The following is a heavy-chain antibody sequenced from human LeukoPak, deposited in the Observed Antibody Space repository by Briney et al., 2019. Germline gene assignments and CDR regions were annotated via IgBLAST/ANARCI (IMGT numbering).Heavy chain of an antibody. CDR1: GFTFSRYW. CDR2: INKAGSEK. CDR3: ARVTPGGVGSFDY. Sequence: GGSLRLSCAASGFTFSRYWMSWVRQAPGKGLEWVADINKAGSEKFYVDSVKGRFTISRDNAKISLYLQMNSLRAEDTAVYYCARVTPGGVGSFDYWGQGTLVTVSS. V-gene: IGHV3-7*01. D-gene: IGHD3-10*01. J-gene: IGHJ4*02.